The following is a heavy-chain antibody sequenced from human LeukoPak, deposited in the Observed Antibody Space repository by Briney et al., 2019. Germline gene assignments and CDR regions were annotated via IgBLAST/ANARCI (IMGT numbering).Heavy chain of an antibody. D-gene: IGHD5-18*01. J-gene: IGHJ4*02. CDR1: GFTVSNNY. V-gene: IGHV3-66*01. Sequence: GGSLRLSCAASGFTVSNNYMSWVRQAPGKGLEWVSVIYSGGGTYYADSVKGRFTISRDNSKNTLYLQMNSLRAEDTTVYYCARGTTAMSPFDYWGQGTMVTVSS. CDR3: ARGTTAMSPFDY. CDR2: IYSGGGT.